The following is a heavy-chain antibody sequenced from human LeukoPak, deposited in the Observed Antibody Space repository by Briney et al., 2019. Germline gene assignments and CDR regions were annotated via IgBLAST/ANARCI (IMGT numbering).Heavy chain of an antibody. V-gene: IGHV3-53*01. CDR2: IYSGGST. CDR3: ARYCSGGSCYSYGMDV. J-gene: IGHJ6*02. D-gene: IGHD2-15*01. CDR1: GFTVSSNY. Sequence: GGSPRLSCAASGFTVSSNYMSWVRQAPGKGLEWVSVIYSGGSTYYADSVKGRFTISRDNSKNTLYLQMNSLRAEDTAVYYCARYCSGGSCYSYGMDVWGQGTTVTVSS.